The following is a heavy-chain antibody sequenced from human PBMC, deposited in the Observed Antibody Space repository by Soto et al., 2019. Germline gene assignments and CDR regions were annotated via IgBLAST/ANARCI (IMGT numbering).Heavy chain of an antibody. CDR2: ISSSSSYI. V-gene: IGHV3-21*04. CDR3: AKGRGPSNYVVDY. CDR1: GFTFSSYS. D-gene: IGHD4-4*01. J-gene: IGHJ4*02. Sequence: GGSLRLSCAASGFTFSSYSMNWVRQAPGKGLEWVSSISSSSSYIYDADSVKGRFTISRDNAKNSLYLQMNSLRAEDTAVYYCAKGRGPSNYVVDYWGQGTLVTVSS.